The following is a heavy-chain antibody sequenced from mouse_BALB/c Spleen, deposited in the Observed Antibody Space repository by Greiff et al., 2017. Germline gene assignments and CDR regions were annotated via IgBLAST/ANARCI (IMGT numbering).Heavy chain of an antibody. D-gene: IGHD1-1*01. Sequence: VQLKESGPDLVKPSQSLSLTCTVTGYSITSGYSWHWIRQFPGNKLEWMGYIHYSGSTNYNPSLKSRISITRDTSENQFFLQLNSVTTEDTATYYCARGNYYGSRGYFDVWGAGTTVTVSS. CDR3: ARGNYYGSRGYFDV. V-gene: IGHV3-1*02. CDR1: GYSITSGYS. J-gene: IGHJ1*01. CDR2: IHYSGST.